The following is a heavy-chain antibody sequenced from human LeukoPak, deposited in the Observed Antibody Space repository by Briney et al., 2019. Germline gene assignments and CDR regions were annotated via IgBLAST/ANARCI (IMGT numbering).Heavy chain of an antibody. Sequence: RASVTVSCKGSGYTFTSYYMHWVRQAPGQGLEWMGIINPSGGSTSYEQKFQGRVTMTRDTSTSTVYMELSSLRSDHTAVYFCARGRADYDNNDYHETGFDYWGQGNLVTVSS. CDR1: GYTFTSYY. CDR3: ARGRADYDNNDYHETGFDY. V-gene: IGHV1-46*01. J-gene: IGHJ4*02. CDR2: INPSGGST. D-gene: IGHD3-22*01.